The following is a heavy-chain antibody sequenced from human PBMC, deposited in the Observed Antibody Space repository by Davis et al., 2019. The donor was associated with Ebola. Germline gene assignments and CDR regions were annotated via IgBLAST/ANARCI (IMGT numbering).Heavy chain of an antibody. CDR2: INHSGST. CDR1: GGSFNGYY. CDR3: ARDGAHYNYSGYFTSYGVDV. Sequence: SETLSLTCAVYGGSFNGYYWSWIRQPPGKGLEWIGEINHSGSTNYNPSLKSRVTISVDTSKNQFSLKLSSVTAADTAVYYCARDGAHYNYSGYFTSYGVDVWGLGTTVTVSS. V-gene: IGHV4-34*01. J-gene: IGHJ6*02. D-gene: IGHD3-22*01.